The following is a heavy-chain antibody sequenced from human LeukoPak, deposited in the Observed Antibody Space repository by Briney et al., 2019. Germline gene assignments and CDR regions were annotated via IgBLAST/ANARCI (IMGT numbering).Heavy chain of an antibody. CDR2: IKSKADGGTT. Sequence: PGGSLRLSCAASAFTFKNAWMSWVRQAPGQGLEWVGRIKSKADGGTTDYAAPVKGRFTISRDDSINTLYLQMNSLKTEDTAVYYCTTDRDYDTLTGYHIPPDDYWGRGTLVTVSS. J-gene: IGHJ4*02. CDR3: TTDRDYDTLTGYHIPPDDY. D-gene: IGHD3-9*01. V-gene: IGHV3-15*01. CDR1: AFTFKNAW.